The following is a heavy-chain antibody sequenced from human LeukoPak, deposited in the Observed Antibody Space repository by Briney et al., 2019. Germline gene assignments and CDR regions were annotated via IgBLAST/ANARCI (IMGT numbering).Heavy chain of an antibody. V-gene: IGHV3-74*01. Sequence: GGSLRLSCTVSGFTFSSFSMNWVRQAPGKGLVWVSRISSDGSSTYYADSVEGRFTISRDNAKNTLYLQMNSLRAEDTAVYYCARVRSGYYFDYWGQGTLVTVSS. CDR3: ARVRSGYYFDY. CDR1: GFTFSSFS. J-gene: IGHJ4*02. CDR2: ISSDGSST. D-gene: IGHD2-21*01.